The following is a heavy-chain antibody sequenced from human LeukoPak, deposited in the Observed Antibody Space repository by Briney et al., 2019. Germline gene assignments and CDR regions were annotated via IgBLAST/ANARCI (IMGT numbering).Heavy chain of an antibody. J-gene: IGHJ4*02. CDR1: GDSFSSNSAA. Sequence: SQTLSLTCALSGDSFSSNSAAWNWIRQSPSRGLEWLGRTYYRSKWYNDYAVSVKSLITINPDTSKNQFSLQLNSVTPEDTAVYYCARSYDFWSGYYLDYWGQGTLVTVSS. D-gene: IGHD3-3*01. V-gene: IGHV6-1*01. CDR3: ARSYDFWSGYYLDY. CDR2: TYYRSKWYN.